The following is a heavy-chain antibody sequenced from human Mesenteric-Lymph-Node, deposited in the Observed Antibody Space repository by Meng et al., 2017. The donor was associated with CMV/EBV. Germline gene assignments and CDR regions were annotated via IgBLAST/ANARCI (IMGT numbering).Heavy chain of an antibody. V-gene: IGHV3-23*01. Sequence: SCAAYGLNVSTYGMSWVRQAAGKGLEWVSAISASGGTTYYADSVKGRFAISRDNSRSTLYLQMDSLRGEDTAIYYCAKWDWNNYYFDTWGQGTLVTVSS. CDR1: GLNVSTYG. D-gene: IGHD1/OR15-1a*01. CDR3: AKWDWNNYYFDT. J-gene: IGHJ4*02. CDR2: ISASGGTT.